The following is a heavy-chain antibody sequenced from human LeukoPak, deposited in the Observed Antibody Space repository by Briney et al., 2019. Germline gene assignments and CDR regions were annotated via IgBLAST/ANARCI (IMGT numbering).Heavy chain of an antibody. V-gene: IGHV3-7*01. CDR3: ARDFWGAYRVDFFDY. CDR2: IKQDGSET. J-gene: IGHJ4*02. CDR1: GFTFSNYW. D-gene: IGHD3-3*01. Sequence: GGSLRLSCAASGFTFSNYWMSWVRRGPGKGLEWVANIKQDGSETYYVDSVRGRFTVSRDNAKNSLYLQMNSLRAEDTAVYYCARDFWGAYRVDFFDYWGQGILVTLSS.